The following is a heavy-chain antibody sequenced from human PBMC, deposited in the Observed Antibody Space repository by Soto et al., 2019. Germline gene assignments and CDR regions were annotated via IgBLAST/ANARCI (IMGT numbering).Heavy chain of an antibody. D-gene: IGHD2-15*01. CDR2: INAGNGNT. CDR3: ARGTVVTHFDY. Sequence: QVQLVQSGAEEKKPGASVKVSCKASGYTFTSYAMHWVRQAPGQRLEWMGWINAGNGNTKYSQKFQGRVTITRDTSASPAYRELSSLRSEDTAVYYCARGTVVTHFDYWGQGTLVTVSS. V-gene: IGHV1-3*05. CDR1: GYTFTSYA. J-gene: IGHJ4*02.